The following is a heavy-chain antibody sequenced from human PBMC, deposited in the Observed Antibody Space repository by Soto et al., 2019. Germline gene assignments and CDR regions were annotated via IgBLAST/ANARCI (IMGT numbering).Heavy chain of an antibody. CDR3: ARARPATMIVVAPFDY. J-gene: IGHJ4*02. D-gene: IGHD3-22*01. CDR2: ISSSSSYT. V-gene: IGHV3-11*06. CDR1: GFTFSDYY. Sequence: PGGSLRLSCAASGFTFSDYYMSWIRQAPGKGLEWVSYISSSSSYTNYADSVKGRFTISRDNAKNSLYLQMNSLRAEDTAVYYCARARPATMIVVAPFDYWGQGTLVTVPQ.